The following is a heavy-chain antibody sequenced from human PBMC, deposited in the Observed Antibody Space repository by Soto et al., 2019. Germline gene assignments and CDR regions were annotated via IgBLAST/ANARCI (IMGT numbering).Heavy chain of an antibody. CDR3: ARDGGYCSGGSCDHYYMDV. CDR2: IKEDGSEK. J-gene: IGHJ6*03. CDR1: GFAFNNFW. D-gene: IGHD2-15*01. V-gene: IGHV3-7*01. Sequence: PGGSLRLSCAASGFAFNNFWMSWVRQAPGKGLEWVANIKEDGSEKYYVDSVKGRFTISRDNAKNSLHLQMNSLRAEDTAVYYCARDGGYCSGGSCDHYYMDVWGKGTTVTVSS.